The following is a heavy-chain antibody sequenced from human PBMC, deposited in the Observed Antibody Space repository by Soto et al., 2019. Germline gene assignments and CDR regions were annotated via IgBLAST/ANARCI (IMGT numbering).Heavy chain of an antibody. J-gene: IGHJ3*02. D-gene: IGHD3-22*01. CDR3: ARAHYYDSSDLGAFDI. CDR1: GGSISSYY. V-gene: IGHV4-59*01. Sequence: SETLSLTCTVSGGSISSYYWIWIRQPPGKGLEWIGYIYYSGSTNYNPSLKSRVTISVDTSKNQFSLKLSSVTAADTAVYYCARAHYYDSSDLGAFDIWGQGTMVTVSS. CDR2: IYYSGST.